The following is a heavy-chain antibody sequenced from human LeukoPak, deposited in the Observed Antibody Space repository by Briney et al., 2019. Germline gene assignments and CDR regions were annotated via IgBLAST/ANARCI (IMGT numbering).Heavy chain of an antibody. CDR2: ISGSGGST. CDR1: GFTFSSSA. Sequence: GGSLRLSCAASGFTFSSSAMSWVRQAPGKGLEWVSAISGSGGSTYYADSVKGRFTISRDNSKNTLYLQMNSLRAEDTAVYYCAKGQRIYYYYGMDVWGQGTTVTVSS. CDR3: AKGQRIYYYYGMDV. D-gene: IGHD2-15*01. J-gene: IGHJ6*02. V-gene: IGHV3-23*01.